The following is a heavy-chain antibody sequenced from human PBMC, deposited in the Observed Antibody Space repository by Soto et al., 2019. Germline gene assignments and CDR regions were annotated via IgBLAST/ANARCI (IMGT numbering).Heavy chain of an antibody. D-gene: IGHD3-3*01. CDR3: AKAFFGVVSYYGMDV. J-gene: IGHJ6*02. V-gene: IGHV3-30*18. CDR1: GFTFSSYG. CDR2: ISYDGSNK. Sequence: PGGSLRLSCAASGFTFSSYGMHWVRQAPGKGLEWVAVISYDGSNKYYADSVKGRFTISRDNSKNTLYLQMNSLRAEDTAVYYCAKAFFGVVSYYGMDVWGQGTTVTVSS.